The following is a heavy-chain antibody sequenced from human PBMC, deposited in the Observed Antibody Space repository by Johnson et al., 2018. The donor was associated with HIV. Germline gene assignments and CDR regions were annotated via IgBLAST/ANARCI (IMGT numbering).Heavy chain of an antibody. V-gene: IGHV3-30-3*01. J-gene: IGHJ3*02. D-gene: IGHD2-15*01. CDR3: ARGGYCVDGSCRHGNAFDI. CDR2: ILYDGNNK. Sequence: QVQLVESGGGVVQPGRSLRLSCEASGFTFSSFAMHWVRQAPGKGLEWVALILYDGNNKFYADSVQGRFTISRDNAKNSLYLQMNSLRAEDTALYFCARGGYCVDGSCRHGNAFDIWGQGTMVTVSS. CDR1: GFTFSSFA.